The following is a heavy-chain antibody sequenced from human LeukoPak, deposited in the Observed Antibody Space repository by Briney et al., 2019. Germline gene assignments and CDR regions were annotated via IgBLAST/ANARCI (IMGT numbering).Heavy chain of an antibody. CDR2: IGYDGSNK. D-gene: IGHD1-26*01. J-gene: IGHJ4*02. V-gene: IGHV3-30*02. Sequence: GGSLRLSCAASGFTFSRSGMHWVRQAPGKGLEWVTFIGYDGSNKYYADSVKGRFTISRDNSKNTLYLQMNSLRAEDTAVYYCARDPSGSYYYPGYWGQGTLVTVSS. CDR1: GFTFSRSG. CDR3: ARDPSGSYYYPGY.